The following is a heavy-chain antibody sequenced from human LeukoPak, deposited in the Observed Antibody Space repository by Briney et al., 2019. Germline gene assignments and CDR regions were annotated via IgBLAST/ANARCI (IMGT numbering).Heavy chain of an antibody. D-gene: IGHD6-13*01. Sequence: PGGSLRLSCAASGFTFSSYAMSWVRQAPGKGLEWVSVIYSGGSTYYADSVKGRFTISRDNSKNTLYLQMNSLRAEDTAVYYCARHVPEYSSSWSSNYYYYGMDVWGQGTTVTVSS. J-gene: IGHJ6*02. CDR2: IYSGGST. CDR1: GFTFSSYA. V-gene: IGHV3-66*04. CDR3: ARHVPEYSSSWSSNYYYYGMDV.